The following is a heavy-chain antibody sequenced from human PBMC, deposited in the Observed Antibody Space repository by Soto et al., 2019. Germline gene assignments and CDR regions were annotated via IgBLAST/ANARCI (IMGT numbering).Heavy chain of an antibody. CDR2: IIPIFGTA. CDR3: ARGAIVVVTAIRFAFDI. Sequence: QVQLVQSGAEVKKPGSSVKVSCKASGGTFSSYAISWVRQAPGQGLEWMGGIIPIFGTANYAQKFQGRVTITADVSTSTAYMELSSLRSEDTAVYYCARGAIVVVTAIRFAFDIWGQGTMVTVSS. D-gene: IGHD2-21*02. CDR1: GGTFSSYA. V-gene: IGHV1-69*12. J-gene: IGHJ3*02.